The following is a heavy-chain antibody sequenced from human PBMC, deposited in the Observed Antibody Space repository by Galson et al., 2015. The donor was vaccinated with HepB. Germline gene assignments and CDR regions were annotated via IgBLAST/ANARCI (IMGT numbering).Heavy chain of an antibody. CDR3: ARDPSGSYWGRWFDL. Sequence: CAISGDSVSSNSAAWNRIRQSPSRGLEWLGRTCYRSKWYNDYAESVKSRMTIKPDTSKKEFSLQLNSVTPEDTAVYYCARDPSGSYWGRWFDLWGQGIPVTVSS. J-gene: IGHJ5*02. V-gene: IGHV6-1*01. D-gene: IGHD1-26*01. CDR2: TCYRSKWYN. CDR1: GDSVSSNSAA.